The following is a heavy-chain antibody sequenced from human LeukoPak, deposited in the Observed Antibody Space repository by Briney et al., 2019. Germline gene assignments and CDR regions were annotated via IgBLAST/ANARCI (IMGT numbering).Heavy chain of an antibody. J-gene: IGHJ4*02. Sequence: SEILSLTCTVSGGSISNYYWSWIRQPARKRLEWLGRIYSSGSTNYNPSLESRVTVSVDTSKNQFSLKLSSVTAADTAVYYCAREHMVRGVINRWGQGALVTVSS. CDR1: GGSISNYY. CDR3: AREHMVRGVINR. D-gene: IGHD3-10*01. CDR2: IYSSGST. V-gene: IGHV4-4*07.